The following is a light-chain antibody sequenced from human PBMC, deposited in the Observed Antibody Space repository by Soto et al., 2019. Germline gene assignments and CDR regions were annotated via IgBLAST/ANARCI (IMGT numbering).Light chain of an antibody. V-gene: IGLV2-8*01. CDR3: TSFAGNNKLV. CDR1: SSDVGGYNY. CDR2: EVN. Sequence: QSALTQPPSASGSPGQSVTISCTGTSSDVGGYNYVSWYQQHPGKAPKLMISEVNKRPSGVPDRFSGSKSGNTASLTVSGLAAEDEADYYSTSFAGNNKLVFGGGTKLTVL. J-gene: IGLJ2*01.